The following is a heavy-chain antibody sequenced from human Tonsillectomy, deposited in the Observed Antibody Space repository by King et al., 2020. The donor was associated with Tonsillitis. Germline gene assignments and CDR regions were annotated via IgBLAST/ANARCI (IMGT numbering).Heavy chain of an antibody. CDR2: ISWNSGTI. J-gene: IGHJ5*02. Sequence: VQLVESGGGLVQPGRSLRLSCAASGFTFDDYAMHWVRQAPGKGLEWVSGISWNSGTIGYADSVKGRFTISRDNAKNSLYLQMNSLRAEDTALYYCAKDRVYGSGSGGFDPWGQGTLVTVSS. CDR3: AKDRVYGSGSGGFDP. D-gene: IGHD3-10*01. V-gene: IGHV3-9*01. CDR1: GFTFDDYA.